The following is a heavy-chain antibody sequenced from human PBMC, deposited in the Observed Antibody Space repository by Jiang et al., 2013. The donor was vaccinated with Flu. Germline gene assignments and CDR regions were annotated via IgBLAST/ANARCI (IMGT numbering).Heavy chain of an antibody. D-gene: IGHD6-13*01. Sequence: KPTQTLTLTCTFSGFSLSTSGVGVGWIRQPPGKALEWLALIYWDDDKRYSPSLKSRLTITRDTSKNQVVLTMTSMGPLDTATYYCARPRGATAFYYFDYWGQGTLVTVSS. J-gene: IGHJ4*02. CDR2: IYWDDDK. CDR1: GFSLSTSGVG. CDR3: ARPRGATAFYYFDY. V-gene: IGHV2-5*02.